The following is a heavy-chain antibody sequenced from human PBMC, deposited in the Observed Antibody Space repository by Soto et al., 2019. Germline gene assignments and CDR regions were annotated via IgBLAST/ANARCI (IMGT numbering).Heavy chain of an antibody. V-gene: IGHV3-48*02. CDR2: ISSSSSTI. CDR1: GFTFSSYS. Sequence: PGGSLRLSCAASGFTFSSYSMNWVRQAPGKGLEWVSYISSSSSTIYYADSVKGRFTISRDNAKNSLYLQMNSLRDEDTAVYYCARDRYYYDSSGYPDAFDIWGQGTMVTVSS. J-gene: IGHJ3*02. CDR3: ARDRYYYDSSGYPDAFDI. D-gene: IGHD3-22*01.